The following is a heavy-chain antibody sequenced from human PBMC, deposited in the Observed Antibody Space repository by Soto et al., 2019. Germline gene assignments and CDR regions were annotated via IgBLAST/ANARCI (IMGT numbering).Heavy chain of an antibody. CDR1: GSTVRVYA. V-gene: IGHV3-23*01. Sequence: PXGCLGLSFAASGSTVRVYAMSGFRQAPGRGLEWVSAIGGTVNTTYYADSVKGRFTIARDNSRDTLYLQMTSLRVEHTAVYYCARIRQLLFVSWGQRTLVTVSS. CDR2: IGGTVNTT. D-gene: IGHD2-2*01. J-gene: IGHJ4*02. CDR3: ARIRQLLFVS.